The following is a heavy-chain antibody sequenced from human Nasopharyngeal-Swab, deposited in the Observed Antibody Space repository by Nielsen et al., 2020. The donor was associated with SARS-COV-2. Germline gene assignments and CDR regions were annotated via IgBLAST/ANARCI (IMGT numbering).Heavy chain of an antibody. D-gene: IGHD6-13*01. Sequence: GGSLRLSCAASGFTFSSYSMNWVRQAAGKGLEWVANIKQDGSGSYYVDSVKGRFTISRDDANNSLYLQMNSLRAGDTGVYYCARGGSSFPFDYWGPGTLVTVSS. J-gene: IGHJ4*02. V-gene: IGHV3-7*01. CDR2: IKQDGSGS. CDR3: ARGGSSFPFDY. CDR1: GFTFSSYS.